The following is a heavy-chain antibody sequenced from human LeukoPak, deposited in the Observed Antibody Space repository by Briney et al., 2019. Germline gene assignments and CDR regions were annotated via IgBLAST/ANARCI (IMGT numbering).Heavy chain of an antibody. J-gene: IGHJ5*02. CDR2: IYYSGST. Sequence: PSETLSLTCTVSGGSISSYYWSWIRQPPGKGLEWIGYIYYSGSTNYNPSLKSRVTISVDTSKNQFSLKLSSVTAADTAVYYCAREKTGTTEEQWGFDPWGQGTLVTVSS. CDR1: GGSISSYY. V-gene: IGHV4-59*01. CDR3: AREKTGTTEEQWGFDP. D-gene: IGHD1-1*01.